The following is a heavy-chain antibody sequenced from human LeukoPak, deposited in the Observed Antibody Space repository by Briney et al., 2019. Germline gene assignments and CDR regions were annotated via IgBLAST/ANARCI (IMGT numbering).Heavy chain of an antibody. CDR3: ARDKDIVVVVAATYHFDY. CDR1: GFTFSSYA. Sequence: PGGSLRLSCAASGFTFSSYAMHWVRQAPGKGLEWVAVISYDGSNKYYADSVKGRFTISRDNSKNTLYLQMNSLRAEDTAVYYCARDKDIVVVVAATYHFDYCGQGTLVTVSS. CDR2: ISYDGSNK. V-gene: IGHV3-30*01. D-gene: IGHD2-15*01. J-gene: IGHJ4*02.